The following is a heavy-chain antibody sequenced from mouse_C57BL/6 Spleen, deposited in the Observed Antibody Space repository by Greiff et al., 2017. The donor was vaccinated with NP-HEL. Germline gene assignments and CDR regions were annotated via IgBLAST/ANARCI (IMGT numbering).Heavy chain of an antibody. CDR1: GFTFSDYG. J-gene: IGHJ1*03. D-gene: IGHD2-14*01. Sequence: EVMLVESGGGLVKPGGSLKLSCAASGFTFSDYGMHWVRQAPEKGLEWVAYISSGSSTIYYADTVKGRFTISRDNAKNTLFLQMTSLRSEDTAMYYCARGTLYWYFDVWGTGTTVTVSS. V-gene: IGHV5-17*01. CDR3: ARGTLYWYFDV. CDR2: ISSGSSTI.